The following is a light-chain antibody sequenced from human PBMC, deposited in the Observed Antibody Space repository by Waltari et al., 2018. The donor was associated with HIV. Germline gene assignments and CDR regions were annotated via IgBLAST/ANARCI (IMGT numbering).Light chain of an antibody. Sequence: DIQMTQSPSSLSASVGDRVVITCQASQDISDCLNWYQQKPGKAPKLLIYSASNLETGVPSRFTGSGSGTVFTFTINSLQPEDVAAYFCQQYVGLPHTFGQGTTLEIK. CDR2: SAS. CDR3: QQYVGLPHT. V-gene: IGKV1-33*01. CDR1: QDISDC. J-gene: IGKJ2*01.